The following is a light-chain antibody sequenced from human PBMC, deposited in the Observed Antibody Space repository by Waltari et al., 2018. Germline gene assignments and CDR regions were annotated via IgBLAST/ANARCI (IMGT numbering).Light chain of an antibody. Sequence: QSALTQPASVSGSPGQSLTISCPGTSSDVGGYNYVSWFQQHPGKAPKLMIYYVSKRPSGVSNRFSGSKSGNAASLTISGLQAEDEADYYCSSYTSISTLVFGVGTKVTVL. CDR3: SSYTSISTLV. V-gene: IGLV2-14*01. CDR1: SSDVGGYNY. J-gene: IGLJ3*02. CDR2: YVS.